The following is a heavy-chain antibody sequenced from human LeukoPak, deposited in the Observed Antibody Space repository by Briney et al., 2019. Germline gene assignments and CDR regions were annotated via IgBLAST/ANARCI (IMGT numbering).Heavy chain of an antibody. Sequence: GEALKISCKGSGYSFTTYWIGWVRQMPGKGLGWMGIIYPGDSDSRYSPSFQGQVTISADESISTAYLQWSSLKASDTAMYYCARLSGRATIDYWGQGTLVTVSS. CDR3: ARLSGRATIDY. CDR2: IYPGDSDS. D-gene: IGHD3-10*01. J-gene: IGHJ4*02. CDR1: GYSFTTYW. V-gene: IGHV5-51*01.